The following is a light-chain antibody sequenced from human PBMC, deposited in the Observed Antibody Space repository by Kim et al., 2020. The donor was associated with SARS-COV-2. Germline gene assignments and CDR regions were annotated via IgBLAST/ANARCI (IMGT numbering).Light chain of an antibody. CDR2: FDT. CDR3: QIWDTNTEVRV. V-gene: IGLV3-21*01. Sequence: SYELTQPPSVSAAPGETARIPCGGDNIGSKSVHWYQQRPGQAPVLVIHFDTGRASGIPERFSGSNSGNTATLTISRVEAGDEADYYCQIWDTNTEVRVFGGGTQLTVL. J-gene: IGLJ3*02. CDR1: NIGSKS.